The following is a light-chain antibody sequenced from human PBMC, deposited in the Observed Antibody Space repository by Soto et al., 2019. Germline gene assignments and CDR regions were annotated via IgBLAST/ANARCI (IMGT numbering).Light chain of an antibody. CDR2: DAS. CDR1: QSVSSN. Sequence: IVMTQSPATLSVSPGERATLSCRASQSVSSNLAWYQQKPGQAPRLLIYDASTRATGIPARFSGSGSGTEFSLTISSLQSEDFAAYYCQHYNSWPTFGLGTKVEIK. V-gene: IGKV3-15*01. J-gene: IGKJ1*01. CDR3: QHYNSWPT.